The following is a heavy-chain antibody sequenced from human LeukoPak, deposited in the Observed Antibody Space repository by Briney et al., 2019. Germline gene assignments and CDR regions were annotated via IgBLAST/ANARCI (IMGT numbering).Heavy chain of an antibody. D-gene: IGHD3-10*01. CDR1: GFTFNKYA. J-gene: IGHJ4*02. CDR2: ISTNGGST. Sequence: GGSLRLSCSASGFTFNKYALHWVRQAPGKGLEYVSAISTNGGSTYYADSVKGRFTISRDNSKNTLYLQMSSLRAEDTAVYYCVKDWAYYGSETYYDYWGRGTLVTVSS. V-gene: IGHV3-64D*09. CDR3: VKDWAYYGSETYYDY.